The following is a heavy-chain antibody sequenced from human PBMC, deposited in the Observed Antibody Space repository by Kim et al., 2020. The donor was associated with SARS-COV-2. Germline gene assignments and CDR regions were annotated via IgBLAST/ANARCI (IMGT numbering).Heavy chain of an antibody. D-gene: IGHD2-15*01. CDR1: GFTFSAYD. Sequence: GGSLRLFCATSGFTFSAYDMNWVRQAPGKGLEWLSFITKSSTTIYYADSVEGRFTISRDNAKNSLFLQMNSLRDEDTALYYCVRSRIVGAFYIFGLGTMV. CDR3: VRSRIVGAFYI. V-gene: IGHV3-48*02. CDR2: ITKSSTTI. J-gene: IGHJ3*02.